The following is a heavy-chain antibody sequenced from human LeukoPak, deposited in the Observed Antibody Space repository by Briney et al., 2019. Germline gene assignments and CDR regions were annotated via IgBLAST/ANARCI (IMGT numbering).Heavy chain of an antibody. D-gene: IGHD2-2*01. CDR3: AKGASYCSSTSCYYYYMDV. V-gene: IGHV3-30*02. Sequence: PGGSLRLSCAASGFTFSSYGMHWVRQAPGKGLEWVAVIWYGGSNKYYADSVKGRFTISRDNSKNTLYLQMNSLRAEDTAVYYCAKGASYCSSTSCYYYYMDVWGKGTTVTVSS. CDR2: IWYGGSNK. CDR1: GFTFSSYG. J-gene: IGHJ6*03.